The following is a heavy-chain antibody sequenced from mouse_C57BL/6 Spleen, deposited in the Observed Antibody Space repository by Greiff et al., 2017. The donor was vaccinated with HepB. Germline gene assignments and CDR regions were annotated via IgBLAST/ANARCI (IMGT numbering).Heavy chain of an antibody. CDR3: ARAAQALFDY. CDR2: IYPGDGDT. Sequence: QVQLQQSGPELVKPGASVKISCKASGYAFSSSWMNWVKQRPGKGLEWIGRIYPGDGDTNYNGKFKGKATLTADKSSSTAYMQLSSLTSEDSAVYFCARAAQALFDYWGQGTTLTVSS. V-gene: IGHV1-82*01. CDR1: GYAFSSSW. J-gene: IGHJ2*01. D-gene: IGHD3-2*02.